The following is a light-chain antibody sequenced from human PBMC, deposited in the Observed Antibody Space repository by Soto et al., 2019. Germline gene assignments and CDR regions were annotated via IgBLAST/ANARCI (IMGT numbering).Light chain of an antibody. CDR2: DVS. J-gene: IGLJ1*01. Sequence: VLTKPASVSGSPGQSITISCTGTSSDVGGYNYISWYQQHPGKAPKLIIHDVSRRPSGVSYRFSGSKSGNTASLTIFELQAEDEADYYSTSYTSNTLYVFGTGTKVTVL. V-gene: IGLV2-14*01. CDR1: SSDVGGYNY. CDR3: TSYTSNTLYV.